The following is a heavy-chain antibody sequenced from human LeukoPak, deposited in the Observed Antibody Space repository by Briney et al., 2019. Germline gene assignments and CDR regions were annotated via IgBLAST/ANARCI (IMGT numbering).Heavy chain of an antibody. V-gene: IGHV4-59*02. CDR1: GGAVGSSY. Sequence: SETLSLTCTVSGGAVGSSYWSWVRQPPGKGLEWIGYIYDIDRTNFNPSFESRVTISVDTPKNQFSLKLSSVTAADTAVYYCARIVRYAGWYVIDYWGQGTLVTVSS. CDR3: ARIVRYAGWYVIDY. J-gene: IGHJ4*02. CDR2: IYDIDRT. D-gene: IGHD6-19*01.